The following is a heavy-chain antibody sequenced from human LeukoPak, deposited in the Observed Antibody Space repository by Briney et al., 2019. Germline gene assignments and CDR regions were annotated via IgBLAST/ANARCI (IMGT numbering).Heavy chain of an antibody. J-gene: IGHJ4*02. CDR2: IIPIFGTA. CDR3: ARVDSSGYPFDY. V-gene: IGHV1-69*13. Sequence: ASVKVSCKVSGYTLTELSMHWVRQAPGQGLEWMGGIIPIFGTANYAQKSQGRVTITADESTSTAYVELSSLRSEDTAVYYCARVDSSGYPFDYWGQGTLVTVSS. CDR1: GYTLTELS. D-gene: IGHD3-22*01.